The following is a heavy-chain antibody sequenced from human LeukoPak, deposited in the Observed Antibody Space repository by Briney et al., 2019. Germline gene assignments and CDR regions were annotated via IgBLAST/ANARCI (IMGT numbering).Heavy chain of an antibody. J-gene: IGHJ4*02. D-gene: IGHD4-17*01. CDR2: IKSKRDGGTT. V-gene: IGHV3-15*01. CDR3: TADVPNDDGDYVPIDY. CDR1: GFTFSNAW. Sequence: AGGPLRLPCAVSGFTFSNAWMTWFRQAPGKGLDGVGRIKSKRDGGTTHYAPPGTSKLTISRDDSENTLYLQMNSLKTEDTAVYYCTADVPNDDGDYVPIDYWGQGTLVTVSS.